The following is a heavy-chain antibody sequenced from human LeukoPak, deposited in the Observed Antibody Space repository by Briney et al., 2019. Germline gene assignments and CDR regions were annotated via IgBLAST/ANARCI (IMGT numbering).Heavy chain of an antibody. CDR3: ARGSRNYNNYEGADY. V-gene: IGHV4-34*01. Sequence: SETLSLTCAVYGGAFSGYYWSWIRQPPGKGLEWIGEINHSGDTKYIPSLKGRVSMSVDVSKDQFSLKLTSLTAADTAVYYCARGSRNYNNYEGADYWGQGTLVTVSS. J-gene: IGHJ4*02. CDR2: INHSGDT. CDR1: GGAFSGYY. D-gene: IGHD4-11*01.